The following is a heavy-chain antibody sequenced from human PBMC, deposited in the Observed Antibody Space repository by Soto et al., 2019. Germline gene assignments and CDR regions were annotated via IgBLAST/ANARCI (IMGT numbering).Heavy chain of an antibody. CDR3: ARGRVDGGYDFRYYYYGMDV. CDR1: GFTVSSNY. Sequence: GGSLRLSCAASGFTVSSNYMSWVRQAPGKGLEWVSVIYSGGSTYYADSVKGRFTISRDNSKNTLYLQMNSLRAEDTAVYYCARGRVDGGYDFRYYYYGMDVWGQGTTVTVSS. J-gene: IGHJ6*02. V-gene: IGHV3-53*01. CDR2: IYSGGST. D-gene: IGHD5-12*01.